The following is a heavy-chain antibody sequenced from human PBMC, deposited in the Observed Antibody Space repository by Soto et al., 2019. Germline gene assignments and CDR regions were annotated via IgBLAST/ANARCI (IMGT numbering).Heavy chain of an antibody. J-gene: IGHJ5*02. V-gene: IGHV4-39*01. D-gene: IGHD2-15*01. CDR1: GGSISSFNYF. CDR2: LYYSGNT. Sequence: QLQLQESGPGLVKPSETLSLTCTVSGGSISSFNYFWGWIRQPPGKGLEWIGSLYYSGNTYYNPSLQSRVTISLDTSKKQCTLTLRSVTAADTAVYYCARGGGSTFNWFEPWGQGTLVTVSP. CDR3: ARGGGSTFNWFEP.